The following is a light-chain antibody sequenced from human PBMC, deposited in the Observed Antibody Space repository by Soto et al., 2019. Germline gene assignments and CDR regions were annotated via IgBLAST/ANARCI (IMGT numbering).Light chain of an antibody. CDR2: AAS. V-gene: IGKV1-39*01. J-gene: IGKJ2*01. CDR1: QSIRNY. CDR3: QQGYRPPYT. Sequence: DIQMTQSPSSLSASVGDRVTITCRTSQSIRNYLNWYQHKPGEAPQLLIYAASSLQGGVPSRFSGSGSGTDFTLTIGKVQPEDFATYYCQQGYRPPYTFGQGTKLEIK.